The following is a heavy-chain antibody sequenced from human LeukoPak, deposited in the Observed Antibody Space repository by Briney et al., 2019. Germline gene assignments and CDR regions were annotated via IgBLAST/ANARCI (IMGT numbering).Heavy chain of an antibody. CDR3: AAVRSSHYYYGMDV. CDR1: GFTFTSST. CDR2: IVVGSGNT. D-gene: IGHD6-6*01. Sequence: SVKVSCKASGFTFTSSTMQWVRQARGQRLEWIGWIVVGSGNTHYAQKFQERVTITRDMSTSTAYMELSSLRSEDTAVYYCAAVRSSHYYYGMDVWGQGTTVTVSS. J-gene: IGHJ6*02. V-gene: IGHV1-58*02.